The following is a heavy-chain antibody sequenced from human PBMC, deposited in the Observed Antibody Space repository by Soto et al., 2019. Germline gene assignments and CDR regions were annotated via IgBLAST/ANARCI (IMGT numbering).Heavy chain of an antibody. CDR3: ARGGRKQRLVVYYYYMDV. V-gene: IGHV1-8*01. J-gene: IGHJ6*03. Sequence: ASVKVSCKASGYTFTSYDINWVRQATGQGLEWMGWMNPNSGNTGYAQKFQGRVTMTRNTSISTAYMELSSLRSEDTAVYYCARGGRKQRLVVYYYYMDVWGKGTTVTVSS. CDR1: GYTFTSYD. CDR2: MNPNSGNT. D-gene: IGHD6-13*01.